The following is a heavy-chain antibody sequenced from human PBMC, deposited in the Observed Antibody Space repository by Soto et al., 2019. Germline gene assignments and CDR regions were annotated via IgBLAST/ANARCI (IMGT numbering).Heavy chain of an antibody. Sequence: TLSLTCSVSGGSISYNSYYWGWIRQPPGKGLEWVGGIFYTGTTYYSPSLKDRVTIFVDTSKNSFSLNLTSVTAADTAVYFCARLVVVAPVANAWGQGTLVTAPQ. CDR3: ARLVVVAPVANA. V-gene: IGHV4-39*02. CDR1: GGSISYNSYY. CDR2: IFYTGTT. J-gene: IGHJ5*02. D-gene: IGHD2-2*01.